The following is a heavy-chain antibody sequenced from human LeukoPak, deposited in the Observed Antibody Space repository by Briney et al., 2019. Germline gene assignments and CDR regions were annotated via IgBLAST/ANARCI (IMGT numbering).Heavy chain of an antibody. V-gene: IGHV3-11*01. CDR1: GFTFSSYG. Sequence: GGTLRLSCAASGFTFSSYGMSWIRQAPGKGLEWVSYISSSGSTIYYADSVKGRFTISRDNAKNSVYLQMNSLRAEDTALYYCARGSGSSWYFYFDYWGQGTLVTVSS. J-gene: IGHJ4*02. D-gene: IGHD6-13*01. CDR3: ARGSGSSWYFYFDY. CDR2: ISSSGSTI.